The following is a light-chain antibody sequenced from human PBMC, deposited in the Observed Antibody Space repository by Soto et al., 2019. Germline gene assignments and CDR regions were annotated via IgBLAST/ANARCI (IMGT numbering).Light chain of an antibody. CDR1: SXDVGGYDY. V-gene: IGLV2-14*01. J-gene: IGLJ2*01. CDR3: SSYTVSSTSHVV. Sequence: QSVLTQPASVSGSPGQSITISCTGTSXDVGGYDYVSWYQRHPGKAPKLMIYEVSTRPSGVSNRFSGSKPGNTASLTISGLQAEDEADYYCSSYTVSSTSHVVFGGGTKVTVL. CDR2: EVS.